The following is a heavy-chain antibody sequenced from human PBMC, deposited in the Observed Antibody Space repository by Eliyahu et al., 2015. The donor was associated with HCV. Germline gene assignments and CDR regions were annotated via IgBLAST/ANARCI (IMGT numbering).Heavy chain of an antibody. D-gene: IGHD5-24*01. J-gene: IGHJ4*02. V-gene: IGHV3-30-3*01. CDR3: ARDDPDGDKFAY. CDR1: GFTFSSYA. CDR2: ISYDGSNK. Sequence: QVQLVESGGGVVQPGRSXXLXXXAXGFTFSSYAMHWVRQAPGKGLEWVAVISYDGSNKYYADSVKGRFTISRDNSKNTLYLQMNSLRAEDTAVYYCARDDPDGDKFAYWGQGTLVTVSS.